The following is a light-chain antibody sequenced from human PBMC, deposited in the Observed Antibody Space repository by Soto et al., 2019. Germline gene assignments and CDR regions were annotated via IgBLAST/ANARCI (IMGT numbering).Light chain of an antibody. Sequence: EIVLTQSPATVSLSRGERATLSCRASQTVGGYLAWYQQKGGQAPRLLIYNASNRATGIPARFSGSGSGTDFTLTISSLEPEDFAFYYCQQRANWPLTFGGGTKVDIK. CDR1: QTVGGY. V-gene: IGKV3-11*01. J-gene: IGKJ4*01. CDR2: NAS. CDR3: QQRANWPLT.